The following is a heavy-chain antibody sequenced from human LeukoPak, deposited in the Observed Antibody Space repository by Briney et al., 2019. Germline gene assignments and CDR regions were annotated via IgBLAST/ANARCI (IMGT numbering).Heavy chain of an antibody. CDR2: IKPGGSEK. CDR3: ARDDLNY. V-gene: IGHV3-7*01. J-gene: IGHJ4*02. Sequence: GGSLRLSRAASGFTFSDYWMSWVRQAPGKGLEWVATIKPGGSEKFYVDSVKGRFTISRDNAENSLSLQMNGLRAEDTAMYFCARDDLNYWGQGTLVTVSS. CDR1: GFTFSDYW.